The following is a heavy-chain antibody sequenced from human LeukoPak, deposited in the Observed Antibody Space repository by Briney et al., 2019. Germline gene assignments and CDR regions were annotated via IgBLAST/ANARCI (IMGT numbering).Heavy chain of an antibody. J-gene: IGHJ3*02. V-gene: IGHV4-34*01. CDR3: ARGWYTYYDFWSGFGDAFDI. Sequence: SETLSLTCAVYGGSFSGYYWSWIRQPPGKGLEWIGEINHSGSTNYNPSLKSRVTISVDTSKNQFSLKLSSVTAADTAVYYCARGWYTYYDFWSGFGDAFDIWGQGTMVTVSS. CDR1: GGSFSGYY. CDR2: INHSGST. D-gene: IGHD3-3*01.